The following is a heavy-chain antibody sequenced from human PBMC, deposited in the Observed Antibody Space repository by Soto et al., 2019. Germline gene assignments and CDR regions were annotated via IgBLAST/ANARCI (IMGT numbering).Heavy chain of an antibody. J-gene: IGHJ4*02. CDR3: AIAIGGSYGYDDSFNN. Sequence: SETLSLTCTVSGGSINGCYWYWPRHSPTHGLGRIGYFHFSGSSKYNSYLARRLTISAYTSTTQNPLPLSSESATATAVYYCAIAIGGSYGYDDSFNNWGQGHLVTASS. D-gene: IGHD5-18*01. CDR1: GGSINGCY. V-gene: IGHV4-59*03. CDR2: FHFSGSS.